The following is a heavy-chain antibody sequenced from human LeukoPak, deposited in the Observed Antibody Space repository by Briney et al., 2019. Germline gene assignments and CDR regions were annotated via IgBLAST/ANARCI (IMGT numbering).Heavy chain of an antibody. V-gene: IGHV3-30-3*01. J-gene: IGHJ4*02. CDR2: ISYDGSNK. CDR1: GFTFSSYA. Sequence: PGGSLRLSCAASGFTFSSYAMHWVRQAPGKGLEWVAVISYDGSNKYYADSVKGRFTISRDNSKNTLYLQMNSLRAEDTAVYYCARDEDPFWGQGTLVTVSS. CDR3: ARDEDPF.